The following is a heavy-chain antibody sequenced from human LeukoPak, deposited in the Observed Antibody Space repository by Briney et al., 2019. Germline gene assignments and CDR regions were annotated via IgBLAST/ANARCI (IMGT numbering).Heavy chain of an antibody. V-gene: IGHV1-18*01. J-gene: IGHJ4*02. CDR1: GYTFTSYG. CDR3: ARGGYSGYDYEPFDY. Sequence: AASVKVSCKASGYTFTSYGINWVRQTPGQGVEWMGWISDYNGNTNYAQKLQGRVTMTTDTSTSTASMELRSLRSDDTAVYFCARGGYSGYDYEPFDYWGQGTLVTVSS. D-gene: IGHD5-12*01. CDR2: ISDYNGNT.